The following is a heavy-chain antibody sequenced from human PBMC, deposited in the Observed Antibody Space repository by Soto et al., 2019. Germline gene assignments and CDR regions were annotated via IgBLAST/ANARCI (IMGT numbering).Heavy chain of an antibody. CDR2: IIPLFGIA. D-gene: IGHD6-19*01. J-gene: IGHJ4*02. V-gene: IGHV1-69*01. CDR1: GGTFSTYA. Sequence: QVQLEQSGAEVKQPGSSVKVSCKTSGGTFSTYAIYWVRQAPGQGLEWMGAIIPLFGIADYAQKFQGRVTITADESTSTAYMELSSLRSEDTAVYYCARPKGSYSSGYYYFDYWGQGTRVTVSS. CDR3: ARPKGSYSSGYYYFDY.